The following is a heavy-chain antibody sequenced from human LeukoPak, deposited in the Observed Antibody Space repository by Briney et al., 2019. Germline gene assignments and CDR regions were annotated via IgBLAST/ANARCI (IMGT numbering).Heavy chain of an antibody. J-gene: IGHJ4*02. CDR3: ARAKGITGTPRSPTGARSLPLDY. Sequence: SETLSLTCAVYGGSFSGYYWSWIRQPPGKGLEWIGGINHSGSTNYNPSLKSRVTISVDTSKNQFSLKLSSVTAADTAVYYCARAKGITGTPRSPTGARSLPLDYWGQGTLVTVSS. V-gene: IGHV4-34*01. CDR1: GGSFSGYY. CDR2: INHSGST. D-gene: IGHD1-7*01.